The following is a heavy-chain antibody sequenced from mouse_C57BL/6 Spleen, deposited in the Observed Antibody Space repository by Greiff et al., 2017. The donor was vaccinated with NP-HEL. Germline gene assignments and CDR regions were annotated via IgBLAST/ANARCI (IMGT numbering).Heavy chain of an antibody. J-gene: IGHJ4*01. CDR3: ARGLGTDYYAMDY. D-gene: IGHD3-3*01. CDR1: GYAFSSYW. V-gene: IGHV1-80*01. CDR2: IYPGDGDT. Sequence: VQLQQSGAELVKPGASVKISCKASGYAFSSYWMNWVKQRPGQGLEWIGQIYPGDGDTNYNGKFKGKATLTADKSSSTAYMQLSSLTSEDSAVYFCARGLGTDYYAMDYWGQGTSVTVSS.